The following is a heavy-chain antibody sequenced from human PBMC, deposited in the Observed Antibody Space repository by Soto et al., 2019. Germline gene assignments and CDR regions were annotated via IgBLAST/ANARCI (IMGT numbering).Heavy chain of an antibody. V-gene: IGHV3-15*07. CDR1: GFSFKNAW. CDR2: IKNKNDGGTT. J-gene: IGHJ4*01. D-gene: IGHD3-10*01. Sequence: EAELVESGGGLVKPGGSLTLSCAASGFSFKNAWMNWVRPAPGKGLEWVGRIKNKNDGGTTDYAAFVQGRFTISRDAPENTLYLHMTGLKTEDTAVYFCTGLWFGEIYNYWGQGSLVTVSS. CDR3: TGLWFGEIYNY.